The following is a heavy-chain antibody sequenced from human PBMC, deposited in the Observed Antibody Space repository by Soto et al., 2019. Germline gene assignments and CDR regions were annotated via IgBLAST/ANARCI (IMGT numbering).Heavy chain of an antibody. J-gene: IGHJ3*01. CDR3: ASPPRGHAVDL. CDR1: SFLFSSYT. V-gene: IGHV3-48*01. CDR2: ISGSGATI. Sequence: VELVESEGDLVQPGGSLRLTCTASSFLFSSYTMNWVRQAPGKGLEWIAYISGSGATIHYADSVKGRFTISRDNAKKSLYLQMDSLRVNDTAVYYCASPPRGHAVDLWGQGTLVAVSS. D-gene: IGHD2-2*01.